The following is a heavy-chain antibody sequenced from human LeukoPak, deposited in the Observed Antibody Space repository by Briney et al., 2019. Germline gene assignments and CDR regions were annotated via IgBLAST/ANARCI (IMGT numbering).Heavy chain of an antibody. J-gene: IGHJ4*02. CDR2: INQDGSEK. Sequence: GGSLRLSCAASGFTFSRYWMTWVRQSPGKGLEWVANINQDGSEKYYGDSVAGRFTISRDNAENSLFLQMNSLRADDTGVYYCARAREAPANVFPDHWGQGVVVTVPS. CDR1: GFTFSRYW. CDR3: ARAREAPANVFPDH. V-gene: IGHV3-7*01. D-gene: IGHD2-15*01.